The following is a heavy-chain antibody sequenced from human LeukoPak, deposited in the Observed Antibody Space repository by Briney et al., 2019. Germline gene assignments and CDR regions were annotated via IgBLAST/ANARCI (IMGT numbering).Heavy chain of an antibody. CDR3: ARDTPLDY. Sequence: PGRSLRLSCAASGFTFDDYAMHWVRQAPGKGLECVSGISWNSGSIGYADSVKGRFTISRDNAKNSLYLQMNSLRAEDMALYYCARDTPLDYWGQGTLVPVSS. J-gene: IGHJ4*02. CDR2: ISWNSGSI. CDR1: GFTFDDYA. V-gene: IGHV3-9*03.